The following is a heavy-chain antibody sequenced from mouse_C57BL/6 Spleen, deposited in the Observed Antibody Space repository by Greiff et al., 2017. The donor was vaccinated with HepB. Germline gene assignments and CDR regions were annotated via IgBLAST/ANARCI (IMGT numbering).Heavy chain of an antibody. D-gene: IGHD1-1*01. Sequence: QVQLQQPGTELVKPGASVKLSCKASGYTFTSYWMHWVKQRPGQGLEWIGNINPSNGGTNYNEKFKSKATLTVDKSSSTAYMQLSSLTSEDSAVYYGARGIVLLLRYDKAMDYWGQGTSVTVYS. J-gene: IGHJ4*01. V-gene: IGHV1-53*01. CDR2: INPSNGGT. CDR1: GYTFTSYW. CDR3: ARGIVLLLRYDKAMDY.